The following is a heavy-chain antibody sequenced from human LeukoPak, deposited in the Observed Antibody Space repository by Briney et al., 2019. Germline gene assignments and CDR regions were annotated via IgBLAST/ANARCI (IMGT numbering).Heavy chain of an antibody. CDR1: GGTFSSYA. J-gene: IGHJ4*02. CDR2: IIPILGIA. Sequence: GASVKVSCKASGGTFSSYAISWVRQAPGQGLEWMGRIIPILGIANYAQKFQGRVTMTEDTSTDTAYMELSSLRSEDTAVYYCATCSRRTSPSDYWGQGTLVTVSS. CDR3: ATCSRRTSPSDY. D-gene: IGHD3-10*02. V-gene: IGHV1-69*04.